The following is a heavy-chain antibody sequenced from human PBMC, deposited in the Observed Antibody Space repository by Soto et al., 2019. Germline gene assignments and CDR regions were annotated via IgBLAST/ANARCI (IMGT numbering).Heavy chain of an antibody. CDR3: ARNRHTRYYDFSYGMDV. Sequence: PGGSLRLSCAASGFAFSSYGMSWVRQAPGKGLEWVSYISSSSSSIYYADSVKGRFTISRDNAKNSLYLQMNSLRDEDTAVYYCARNRHTRYYDFSYGMDVWGQGTTVTVSS. CDR1: GFAFSSYG. D-gene: IGHD3-3*01. V-gene: IGHV3-48*02. J-gene: IGHJ6*02. CDR2: ISSSSSSI.